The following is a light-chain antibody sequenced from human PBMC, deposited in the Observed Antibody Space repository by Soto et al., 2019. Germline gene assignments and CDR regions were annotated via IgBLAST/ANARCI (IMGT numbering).Light chain of an antibody. J-gene: IGKJ2*01. V-gene: IGKV3-20*01. CDR1: QSVGSSY. CDR2: GVS. Sequence: EIVLTQSPATLSLSPGERATLSCRTSQSVGSSYLAWYQQKPGQPPRLFIYGVSSRATGIPDRFSGSGSGTDFTLTISRLEPEDFAVYYCQQYVSSPYTFGQGTKLEIK. CDR3: QQYVSSPYT.